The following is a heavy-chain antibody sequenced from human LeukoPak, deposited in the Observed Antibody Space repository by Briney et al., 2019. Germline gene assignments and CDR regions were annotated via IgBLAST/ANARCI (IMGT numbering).Heavy chain of an antibody. J-gene: IGHJ4*02. D-gene: IGHD6-6*01. Sequence: PGGSLRLSCAVSGFTFSSYAMSWVRQAPGKGLEWVSAITGSGGSTYHADSVRGRFTISRDNSKETLYLQMDSLRVEDTAVYYCAKGSSSSRPYYFDYWGQGTLVTVSS. V-gene: IGHV3-23*01. CDR3: AKGSSSSRPYYFDY. CDR1: GFTFSSYA. CDR2: ITGSGGST.